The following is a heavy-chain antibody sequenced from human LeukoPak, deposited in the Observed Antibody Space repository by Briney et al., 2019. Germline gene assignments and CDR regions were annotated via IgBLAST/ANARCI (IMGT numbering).Heavy chain of an antibody. Sequence: SETLSLTCTVSGGSVNSGTYYWSWIRQPPGKGLEWIGYIYYSGSTNYNPSLKSRVSMSVDTSKNQFSLKLSSVTAADTAVYYCARVYAAFDIWGQGTTVTVSS. D-gene: IGHD2-8*01. J-gene: IGHJ3*02. V-gene: IGHV4-61*01. CDR3: ARVYAAFDI. CDR1: GGSVNSGTYY. CDR2: IYYSGST.